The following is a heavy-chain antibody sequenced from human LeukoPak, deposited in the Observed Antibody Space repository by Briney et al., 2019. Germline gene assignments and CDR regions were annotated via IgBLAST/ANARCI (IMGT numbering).Heavy chain of an antibody. J-gene: IGHJ6*04. CDR3: ARQGYGNDVNV. CDR2: IYTSGST. Sequence: SETLSLTCTVSGGSISSYYWSWIRQPPGKGLEWIGYIYTSGSTNYNPSLKSRVTISVDTSKNQFSLKLSSVTAADTAVYYCARQGYGNDVNVWGKGTTVTVSS. D-gene: IGHD4-11*01. V-gene: IGHV4-4*09. CDR1: GGSISSYY.